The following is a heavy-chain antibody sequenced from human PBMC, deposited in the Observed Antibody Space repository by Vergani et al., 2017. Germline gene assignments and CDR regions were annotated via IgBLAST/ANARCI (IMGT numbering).Heavy chain of an antibody. J-gene: IGHJ3*02. CDR3: ARDLYSSGWSDDAFDI. D-gene: IGHD6-19*01. CDR1: GFTFSSYS. V-gene: IGHV3-21*01. CDR2: ISSSSSYI. Sequence: EVQLVESGGGLVKPGRSLRLSCAASGFTFSSYSMNWVRQAPGKGLEWVSSISSSSSYIYYADSVKGRFTISRDNAKNSLYLQMNSLRAEDTAVYYCARDLYSSGWSDDAFDIWGQGTMVTVSS.